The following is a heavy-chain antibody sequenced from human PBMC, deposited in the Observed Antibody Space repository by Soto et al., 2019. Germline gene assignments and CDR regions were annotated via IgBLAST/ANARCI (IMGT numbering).Heavy chain of an antibody. J-gene: IGHJ6*02. D-gene: IGHD6-13*01. CDR3: ARSRDRRASSSWYYYYGMDV. Sequence: GGSLRLSCAASGFTFSSYAMHWVRQAPGKGLEWVAVISYDGSNKYYADSVKGRFTISRDNSKNTLYLQMNSLRAEDTAVYYCARSRDRRASSSWYYYYGMDVWGQGTTVTVSS. V-gene: IGHV3-30-3*01. CDR1: GFTFSSYA. CDR2: ISYDGSNK.